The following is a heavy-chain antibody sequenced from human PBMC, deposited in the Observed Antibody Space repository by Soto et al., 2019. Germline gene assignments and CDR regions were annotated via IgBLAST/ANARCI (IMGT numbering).Heavy chain of an antibody. CDR2: ISSSSSTI. J-gene: IGHJ4*02. V-gene: IGHV3-48*01. CDR3: ARIGRLRWGDY. Sequence: GGSLRLSCATSGFTFSSYSMNWVRQAPGKGLEWVSYISSSSSTIYYADSVKGRFTISRDNAKNSLYLQMNSLRAEDTAVYYCARIGRLRWGDYWGQGTLVTVSS. CDR1: GFTFSSYS. D-gene: IGHD4-17*01.